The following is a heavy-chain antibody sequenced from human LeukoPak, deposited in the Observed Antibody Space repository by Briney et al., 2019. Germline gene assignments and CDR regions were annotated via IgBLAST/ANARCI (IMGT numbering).Heavy chain of an antibody. CDR1: GFTFSSYA. Sequence: GGSLRLPCAASGFTFSSYAMSWVRQAPGKGLEWVSAISGSGGSTYYADSVKGRFTISRDNSKNTLYLQMNSLRAEDTAVYYCAKGEYQLPYYYYGMDVWGQGTTVTVSS. J-gene: IGHJ6*02. V-gene: IGHV3-23*01. D-gene: IGHD2-2*01. CDR3: AKGEYQLPYYYYGMDV. CDR2: ISGSGGST.